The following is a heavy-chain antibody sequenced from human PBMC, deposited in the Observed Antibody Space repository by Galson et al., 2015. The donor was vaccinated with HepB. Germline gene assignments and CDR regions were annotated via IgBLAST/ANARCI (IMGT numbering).Heavy chain of an antibody. V-gene: IGHV3-21*01. CDR2: ISSSSSYI. CDR1: GFTFSRYS. J-gene: IGHJ5*02. D-gene: IGHD2-2*01. Sequence: SLRLSCAASGFTFSRYSMNWVRQAPGKGLEWVSSISSSSSYIYYADSVKGRFTISRDNAKNSLYLQMNSLRAEDTAVYYCARWTGCSSTSCRPWGQGTLVTVSS. CDR3: ARWTGCSSTSCRP.